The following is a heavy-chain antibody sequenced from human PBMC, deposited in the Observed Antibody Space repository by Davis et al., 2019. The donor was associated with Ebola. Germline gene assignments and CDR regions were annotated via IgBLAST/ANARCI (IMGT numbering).Heavy chain of an antibody. CDR3: ARMEYSSSYRYYYYGMDV. D-gene: IGHD6-6*01. CDR1: GFSLSNARMG. Sequence: SGPTLVKPTETLTLTCTVSGFSLSNARMGVSWIRQPPGKALEWLAHIFSNDEKSYSTSLKSRLTISKDTSKSQVVLTMTNMDPVDTATYYCARMEYSSSYRYYYYGMDVRGQGTTVTVSS. V-gene: IGHV2-26*01. CDR2: IFSNDEK. J-gene: IGHJ6*02.